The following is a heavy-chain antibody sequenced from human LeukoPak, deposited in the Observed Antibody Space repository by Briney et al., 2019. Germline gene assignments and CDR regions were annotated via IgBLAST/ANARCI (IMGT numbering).Heavy chain of an antibody. Sequence: NQGGSGKYYVDSVKGRFTISRDNANNLLYLQMNSLRGEDTAVYYCTRDRSRAEDDWGQGTLVTVSS. V-gene: IGHV3-7*01. D-gene: IGHD1-14*01. CDR3: TRDRSRAEDD. CDR2: NQGGSGK. J-gene: IGHJ4*02.